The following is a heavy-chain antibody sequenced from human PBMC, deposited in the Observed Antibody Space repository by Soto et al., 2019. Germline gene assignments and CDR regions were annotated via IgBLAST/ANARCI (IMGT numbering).Heavy chain of an antibody. J-gene: IGHJ4*02. CDR2: INAGNGNR. CDR1: GYTFTSYA. CDR3: ARDSPPSDY. Sequence: ASVKVSCKASGYTFTSYAMHWVRQAPGQRLEWMGWINAGNGNREYSQKFQGRVTITRDTSASTAYMGLSSLRSEDTAVYYCARDSPPSDYWGQGTLVTVSS. V-gene: IGHV1-3*01.